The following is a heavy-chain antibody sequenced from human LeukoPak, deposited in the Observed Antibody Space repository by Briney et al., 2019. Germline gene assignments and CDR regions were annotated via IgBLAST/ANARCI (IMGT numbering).Heavy chain of an antibody. V-gene: IGHV3-7*01. CDR1: GFTFSSYW. D-gene: IGHD5-12*01. CDR3: ARDRVGVSAYDSLFDY. J-gene: IGHJ4*02. Sequence: PGGSLRLSCAASGFTFSSYWMSWVRQAPGKGLEWVANIKQDGSDKYYVDSVKGRFTISRDNAKNSLYLQMNSLRAEDTAVYYCARDRVGVSAYDSLFDYWGQGTLVTVSS. CDR2: IKQDGSDK.